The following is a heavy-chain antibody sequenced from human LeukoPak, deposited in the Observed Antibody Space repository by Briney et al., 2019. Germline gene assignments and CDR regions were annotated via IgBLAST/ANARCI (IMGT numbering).Heavy chain of an antibody. V-gene: IGHV1-18*01. Sequence: ASVKVSCKASGYTFTSYGISWVRQAPGQGLEWMGWISAYNGNTNYAQKLQGRVTMTTDTSTSTAYMELRSLRSDDTAVYYCARSRGGYGDYGSWFDPWGQGILVTVSS. D-gene: IGHD4-17*01. CDR1: GYTFTSYG. J-gene: IGHJ5*02. CDR2: ISAYNGNT. CDR3: ARSRGGYGDYGSWFDP.